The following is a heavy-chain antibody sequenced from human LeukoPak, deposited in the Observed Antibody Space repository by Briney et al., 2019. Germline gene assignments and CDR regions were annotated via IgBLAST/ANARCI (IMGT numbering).Heavy chain of an antibody. CDR2: IYWNDDK. CDR1: GFSLNTNEVG. Sequence: SGPTLVRPTQTLTLTCTFSGFSLNTNEVGVAWIRQPPGKALEWLALIYWNDDKRYSPSLKSRLTITKDTSENQVVLAMTNMDPVDTATYFCARITPSYCPDGVCFTFDYWGQGTLDTVSS. J-gene: IGHJ4*02. D-gene: IGHD2-8*01. V-gene: IGHV2-5*01. CDR3: ARITPSYCPDGVCFTFDY.